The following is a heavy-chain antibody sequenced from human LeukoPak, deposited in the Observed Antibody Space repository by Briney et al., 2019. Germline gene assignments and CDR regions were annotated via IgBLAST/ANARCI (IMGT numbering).Heavy chain of an antibody. J-gene: IGHJ4*02. CDR2: IRTTAEGAKYA. V-gene: IGHV3-48*02. CDR3: ATDQRYAFDY. D-gene: IGHD3-9*01. CDR1: GFSFTDYP. Sequence: PGGSLRLSCATSGFSFTDYPMNWVRQDPGKGLEWISNIRTTAEGAKYAYYADSVKGRVTISRDDGKNTLYLHMNSLRDDDTAVYYCATDQRYAFDYWGQGILVTVSS.